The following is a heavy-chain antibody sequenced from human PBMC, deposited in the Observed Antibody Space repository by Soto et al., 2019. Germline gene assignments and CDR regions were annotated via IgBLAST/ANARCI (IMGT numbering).Heavy chain of an antibody. J-gene: IGHJ5*02. CDR2: MNPNSGNT. CDR3: AREKSGYGLWP. Sequence: QVQLVQSGAEVKKPGASVKVSCKASGDTFTSYDITWVRQATGQGLEWMGWMNPNSGNTGYAQKFQGRVSITTNTSISTAYMELSSLRYEDTAVYYCAREKSGYGLWPWGQGTLVTVSS. D-gene: IGHD6-25*01. V-gene: IGHV1-8*01. CDR1: GDTFTSYD.